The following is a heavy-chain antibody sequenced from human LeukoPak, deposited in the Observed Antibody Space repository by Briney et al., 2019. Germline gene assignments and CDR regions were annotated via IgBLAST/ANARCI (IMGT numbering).Heavy chain of an antibody. D-gene: IGHD1-7*01. CDR1: GFTFSSYW. V-gene: IGHV3-74*01. CDR3: ARGGWGTAIDY. CDR2: INSDGSSP. J-gene: IGHJ4*02. Sequence: GGSLRLSCTASGFTFSSYWMQWVRQAPGKGLVWVSRINSDGSSPSYADSVKGRFTISRDNSKNTLYLQMNNLSAEDTAVYYCARGGWGTAIDYWAQGTLVTVSS.